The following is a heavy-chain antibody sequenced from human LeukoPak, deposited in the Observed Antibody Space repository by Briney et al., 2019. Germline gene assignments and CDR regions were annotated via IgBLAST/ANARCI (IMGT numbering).Heavy chain of an antibody. V-gene: IGHV3-74*01. CDR1: GFTFSSYW. CDR2: INSDGSST. CDR3: ARDADYYYYMDV. J-gene: IGHJ6*03. Sequence: GGSLRLSCAASGFTFSSYWMHWVRQAPGKGLVWVSRINSDGSSTSYADSVKGRFTISRDNAENTLYLQMNSLRAEDTAVYYCARDADYYYYMDVWGKGTAVTVSS.